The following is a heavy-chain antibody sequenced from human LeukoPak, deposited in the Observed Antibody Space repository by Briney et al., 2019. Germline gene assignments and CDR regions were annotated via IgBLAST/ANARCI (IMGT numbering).Heavy chain of an antibody. D-gene: IGHD4-17*01. Sequence: GGSLRLSCAASGFTFSSYGMHWVRQAPGKGLEWVSSISSSSSYIYYADSVKGRFTISRDNAKNSLYLQMASLRAGDTAVYYCAKTTTDYGDYRTYWGLGTLVTVSS. J-gene: IGHJ4*02. CDR2: ISSSSSYI. V-gene: IGHV3-21*04. CDR3: AKTTTDYGDYRTY. CDR1: GFTFSSYG.